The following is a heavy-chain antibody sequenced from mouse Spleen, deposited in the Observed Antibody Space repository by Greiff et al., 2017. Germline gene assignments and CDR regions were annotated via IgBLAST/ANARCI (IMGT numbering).Heavy chain of an antibody. CDR1: GYTFTDYY. J-gene: IGHJ3*01. CDR2: INPNNGGT. Sequence: VQLQQSGPELVKPGASVKISCKASGYTFTDYYMNWVKQSHGKSLEWIGDINPNNGGTSYNQKFKGKATLTVDKSSSTAYMELRSLTSEDSAVYYCAREGGNYDGYYVGFAYWGQGTLVTVSA. CDR3: AREGGNYDGYYVGFAY. V-gene: IGHV1-26*01. D-gene: IGHD2-3*01.